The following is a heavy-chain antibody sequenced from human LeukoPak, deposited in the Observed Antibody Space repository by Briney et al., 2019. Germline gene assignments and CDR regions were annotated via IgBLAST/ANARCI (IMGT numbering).Heavy chain of an antibody. CDR2: VSYSGTT. Sequence: PSETLSLTCTVSGGSISGCHWSWIRQPTGKGLECLGYVSYSGTTNYNPSLKSRVTISLCTSKKQFSMKLSSLNAANTAGYYCARHGSDWSFDLWGRGTLVTLSS. V-gene: IGHV4-59*08. J-gene: IGHJ2*01. CDR3: ARHGSDWSFDL. CDR1: GGSISGCH. D-gene: IGHD6-19*01.